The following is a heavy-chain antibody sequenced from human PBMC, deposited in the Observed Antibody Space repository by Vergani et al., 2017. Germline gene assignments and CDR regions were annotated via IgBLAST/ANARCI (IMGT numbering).Heavy chain of an antibody. CDR3: ARSHPGAVTGAFDI. J-gene: IGHJ3*02. CDR2: INPSGGST. V-gene: IGHV1-46*01. D-gene: IGHD2-21*02. Sequence: QVQLVQSGAEVKKPGASVKVSCKASGYTFTSYYMHWVRQAPGQGLEWMGIINPSGGSTSYAQKFQGRVTMTTDTSTSTAYMELRSLRSDDTAVYYCARSHPGAVTGAFDIWGQGTMVTVSS. CDR1: GYTFTSYY.